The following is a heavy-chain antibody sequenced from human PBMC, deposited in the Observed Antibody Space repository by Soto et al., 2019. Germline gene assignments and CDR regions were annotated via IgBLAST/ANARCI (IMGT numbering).Heavy chain of an antibody. J-gene: IGHJ4*02. D-gene: IGHD3-22*01. Sequence: QVQLVQSGAEVKKPGASVKVSCKASGYTFTTYGMSWVRQAPGQGLDWMGWISSYNGNTKYAERLQGRVTMTTDTTTSTAYMELRSVRSDDTALYYCARGPTDYYDNSGNYFLDYWGQGTLVTVSS. CDR1: GYTFTTYG. CDR2: ISSYNGNT. V-gene: IGHV1-18*01. CDR3: ARGPTDYYDNSGNYFLDY.